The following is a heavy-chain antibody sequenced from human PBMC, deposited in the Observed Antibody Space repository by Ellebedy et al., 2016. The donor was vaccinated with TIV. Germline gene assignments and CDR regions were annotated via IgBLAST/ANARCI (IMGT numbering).Heavy chain of an antibody. CDR2: ISAYNGNT. J-gene: IGHJ6*03. D-gene: IGHD4-17*01. Sequence: ASVKVSCXASGYTFTSYGISWVRQAPGQGLEWMGWISAYNGNTNYAQKLQGRVTMTTDTSTSTAYMELRSLRSDDTAVYYCARDPMTTVTRDYYYYMDVWGKGTTVTVSS. CDR1: GYTFTSYG. V-gene: IGHV1-18*01. CDR3: ARDPMTTVTRDYYYYMDV.